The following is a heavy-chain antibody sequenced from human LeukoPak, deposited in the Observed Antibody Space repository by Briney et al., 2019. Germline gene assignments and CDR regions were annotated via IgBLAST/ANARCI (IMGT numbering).Heavy chain of an antibody. Sequence: KSGGSLRLSCAASGFTFSSHGMCWVRQAPGRGLEWVSFISIGGDTTYSDSVKGRFTISRDNSKNTLYLQLDSLRAEDTAIYYCAKEIRPNDCWGQGTLVTVSS. D-gene: IGHD4-17*01. CDR2: ISIGGDTT. V-gene: IGHV3-23*01. J-gene: IGHJ4*02. CDR1: GFTFSSHG. CDR3: AKEIRPNDC.